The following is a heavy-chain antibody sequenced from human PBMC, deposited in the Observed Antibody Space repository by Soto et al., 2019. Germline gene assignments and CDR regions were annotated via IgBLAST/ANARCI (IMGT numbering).Heavy chain of an antibody. D-gene: IGHD4-17*01. J-gene: IGHJ5*02. CDR3: AGLYGDYPSWFDP. CDR2: IYHSGST. V-gene: IGHV4-30-2*01. CDR1: GGSISSGGYS. Sequence: QLQLQESGSGLVKPSQTLSLTCAVSGGSISSGGYSWSWIRQPPGKGLEWIGYIYHSGSTYYNPSLKSRVTISVDRSKNQFSLKLSSVTAADTAVYYCAGLYGDYPSWFDPWGQGTLVTVSS.